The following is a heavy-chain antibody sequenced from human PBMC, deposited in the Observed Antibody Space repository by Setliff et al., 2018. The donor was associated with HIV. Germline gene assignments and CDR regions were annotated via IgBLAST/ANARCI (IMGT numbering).Heavy chain of an antibody. V-gene: IGHV3-48*01. CDR3: ARERVGALDY. CDR2: ISSDAVTRTI. D-gene: IGHD3-16*01. CDR1: GFTFSNFP. Sequence: PGGSLRLSCAVPGFTFSNFPMNWVRQAPGKGLEWVSTISSDAVTRTIYYADSVKGRFTISRDNAKNSLYLQMNSLRAEDTAVYYCARERVGALDYWGQGALVTVSS. J-gene: IGHJ4*02.